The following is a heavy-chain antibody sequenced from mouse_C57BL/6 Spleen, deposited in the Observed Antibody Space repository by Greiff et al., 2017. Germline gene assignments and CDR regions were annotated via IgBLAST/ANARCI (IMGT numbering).Heavy chain of an antibody. J-gene: IGHJ3*01. V-gene: IGHV1-50*01. CDR1: GYTFTSYW. CDR2: IDPSDSYT. Sequence: VQLQQPGAELVKPGASVKLSCKASGYTFTSYWMKWVKQRPGQGLEWIGEIDPSDSYTNYNQKFKGKATLTVDTSSSTAYMQLSSLTSEDSAVYYCARLALYCDYDEVPFAYWGQGTLVTVSA. CDR3: ARLALYCDYDEVPFAY. D-gene: IGHD2-4*01.